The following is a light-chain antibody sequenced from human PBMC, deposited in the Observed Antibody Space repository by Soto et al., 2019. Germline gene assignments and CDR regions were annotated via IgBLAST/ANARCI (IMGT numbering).Light chain of an antibody. CDR3: QQYGSSPWT. CDR2: GAS. V-gene: IGKV3-20*01. Sequence: EIVLTQSPGTLSLSPGERATLSCRASQSVSSSYLAWYQQKPGQAPRLLIYGASSRATGIPDRCSGSGSGTAFTLTISRLEPEDFAVYYCQQYGSSPWTFGQGTKVEIK. J-gene: IGKJ1*01. CDR1: QSVSSSY.